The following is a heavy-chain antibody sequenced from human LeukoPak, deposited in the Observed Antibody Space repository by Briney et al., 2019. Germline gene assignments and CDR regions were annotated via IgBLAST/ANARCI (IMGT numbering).Heavy chain of an antibody. CDR2: ITNDGSRK. Sequence: GRSLRLSCAPSGFTFSRHGMHWVRQAPGKGLEWVAIITNDGSRKYYAHSVEGRFTISRDNSKNTLYLQMDSLRAEDTAVYYCARDRAWNYFDYWGQGTLVTVSS. J-gene: IGHJ4*02. CDR1: GFTFSRHG. CDR3: ARDRAWNYFDY. D-gene: IGHD3-3*01. V-gene: IGHV3-30*03.